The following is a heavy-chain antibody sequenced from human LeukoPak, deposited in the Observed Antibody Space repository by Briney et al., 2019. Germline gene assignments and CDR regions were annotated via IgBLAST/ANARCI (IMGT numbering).Heavy chain of an antibody. J-gene: IGHJ4*02. CDR2: ISGPNANT. CDR1: GYTFSSFG. V-gene: IGHV1-18*01. Sequence: ASVKVSCKTSGYTFSSFGISWVRQAPGQGLEWMGWISGPNANTHYAQKFQGRVIMTRDTSTSTAYMELRSLRSDDTAVYYCARVVTRSSSWSPLDYWGQGTLVTVSS. D-gene: IGHD6-13*01. CDR3: ARVVTRSSSWSPLDY.